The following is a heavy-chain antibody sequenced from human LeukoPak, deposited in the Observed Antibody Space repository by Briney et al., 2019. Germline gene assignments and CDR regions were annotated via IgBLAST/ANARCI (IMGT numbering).Heavy chain of an antibody. CDR1: GFTFSDYY. V-gene: IGHV3-23*01. CDR3: AKVVRYYYDSSGSYPSPFDY. Sequence: GGSLRLSCAASGFTFSDYYMSWVRQAPGKGLEGVSAISGSGGSTYYADSVKGRFTISRDNSKNTLYLQMNSLRAEDTAVYYCAKVVRYYYDSSGSYPSPFDYWGQGTLVTVSS. D-gene: IGHD3-22*01. CDR2: ISGSGGST. J-gene: IGHJ4*02.